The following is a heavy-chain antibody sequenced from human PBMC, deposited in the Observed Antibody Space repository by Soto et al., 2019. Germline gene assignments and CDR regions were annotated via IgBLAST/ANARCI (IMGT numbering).Heavy chain of an antibody. Sequence: EVQLVESGGGLVQPGGSLRLSCGASGFTFSSYWMHWVRQAPGKGLVWVSRVNTDERRTSYADSEKGRFTISRDNAKNTLYLQMTSLRAEATAVYYCARVLNGQWYFDYWGQGTQVTVSS. J-gene: IGHJ4*02. D-gene: IGHD6-19*01. CDR1: GFTFSSYW. CDR3: ARVLNGQWYFDY. V-gene: IGHV3-74*01. CDR2: VNTDERRT.